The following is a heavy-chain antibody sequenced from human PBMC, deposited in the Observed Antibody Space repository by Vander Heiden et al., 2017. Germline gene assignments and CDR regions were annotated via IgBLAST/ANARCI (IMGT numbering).Heavy chain of an antibody. D-gene: IGHD6-13*01. CDR2: IYFSGST. CDR3: ARESVSSGWYG. V-gene: IGHV4-61*01. CDR1: GGSVSSGSYF. Sequence: QVQLQESGPGLVKPSETLSLTFTVSGGSVSSGSYFWSWIRQPPGKGLEWIGYIYFSGSTNYNPSLKSRVTISLDTSKNQFSLKLRSVTAADTAMYYCARESVSSGWYGWGQGTLVTVSS. J-gene: IGHJ4*02.